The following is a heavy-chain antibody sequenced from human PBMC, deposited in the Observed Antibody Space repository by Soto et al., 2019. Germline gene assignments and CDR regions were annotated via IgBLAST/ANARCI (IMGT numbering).Heavy chain of an antibody. D-gene: IGHD1-7*01. V-gene: IGHV4-4*07. Sequence: QVQLQESGPGRVKPSETLSLTCSVSGGSITDYSWNWIRQSAGKGLEWIGRISATGKNQVNPSLQSRVTMSLDTSKNQFFLQLTSVTAADTAVYYCAGESGENWSYEAYWGQGTLVTVSS. J-gene: IGHJ4*02. CDR2: ISATGKN. CDR1: GGSITDYS. CDR3: AGESGENWSYEAY.